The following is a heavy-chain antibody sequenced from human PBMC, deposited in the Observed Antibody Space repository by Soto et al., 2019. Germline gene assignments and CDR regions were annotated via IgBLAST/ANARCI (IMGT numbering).Heavy chain of an antibody. J-gene: IGHJ6*02. CDR2: IRSKAYGGTT. CDR3: TRDEGECGGDCYSSYYYYGMDV. D-gene: IGHD2-21*02. Sequence: GGSLRLSCTASGFTFGDYAMSWFRQAPGKGLEWVGFIRSKAYGGTTEYAASVKGRFTISRDDSKSIAYLQMNSLKTEDTAVYYCTRDEGECGGDCYSSYYYYGMDVWGQGTTVTVSS. CDR1: GFTFGDYA. V-gene: IGHV3-49*03.